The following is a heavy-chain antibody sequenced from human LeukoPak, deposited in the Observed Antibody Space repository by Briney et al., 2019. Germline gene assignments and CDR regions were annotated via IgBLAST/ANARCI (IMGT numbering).Heavy chain of an antibody. D-gene: IGHD6-13*01. Sequence: GGSLRLSCAASGFTFSSYEMNWVRQAPGKGLEWDSYISSRGSTIYYTDSVKGRFTISRDNAKNSLYLQMNSLRAEDTAVYYCARVLGMAAAERDDWGQGTLVTVSS. J-gene: IGHJ4*02. V-gene: IGHV3-48*03. CDR2: ISSRGSTI. CDR3: ARVLGMAAAERDD. CDR1: GFTFSSYE.